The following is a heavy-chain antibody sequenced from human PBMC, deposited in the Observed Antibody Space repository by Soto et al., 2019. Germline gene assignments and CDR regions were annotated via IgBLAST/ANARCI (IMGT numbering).Heavy chain of an antibody. CDR1: GGSISSGGYY. CDR2: IYYSGST. V-gene: IGHV4-31*01. D-gene: IGHD2-15*01. Sequence: QVQLQESGPRLVRPSQTLSLTCTVSGGSISSGGYYWSWIRQHPGKGLEWIGYIYYSGSTYYNPPLKRLLTRAVDTAKNQFSRKSGSVPAADMPVFDGARGGVKDGQYFYGMDVWGQGTTVTVSS. CDR3: ARGGVKDGQYFYGMDV. J-gene: IGHJ6*02.